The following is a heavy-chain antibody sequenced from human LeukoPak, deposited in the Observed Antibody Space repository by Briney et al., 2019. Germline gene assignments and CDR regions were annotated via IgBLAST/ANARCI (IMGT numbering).Heavy chain of an antibody. V-gene: IGHV4-4*02. Sequence: SETLSLTCTASGDSISSSNWWIWVRQPPRKGLEWIGEIYHSGSTNYNPSLKSRVTMSLDKSKNQFSLKLTSVTAADTAVYYCAREAAGQWFDPWGQGTLVTVSS. CDR2: IYHSGST. CDR3: AREAAGQWFDP. D-gene: IGHD6-25*01. J-gene: IGHJ5*02. CDR1: GDSISSSNW.